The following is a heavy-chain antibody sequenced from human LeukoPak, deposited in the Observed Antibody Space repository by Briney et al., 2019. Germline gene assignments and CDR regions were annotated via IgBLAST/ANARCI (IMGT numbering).Heavy chain of an antibody. CDR3: ARRRYSGSSQHFDY. CDR1: GFTFNSYG. J-gene: IGHJ4*02. Sequence: PGGSLRLSCVTSGFTFNSYGFYWVRQAPGKGLEWVAVISYDGSKRYYADSVKGRFTISRDTSNKTAYLEMNSLRVDDTAVYYCARRRYSGSSQHFDYWGQGTLVTVSS. CDR2: ISYDGSKR. V-gene: IGHV3-30*03. D-gene: IGHD1-26*01.